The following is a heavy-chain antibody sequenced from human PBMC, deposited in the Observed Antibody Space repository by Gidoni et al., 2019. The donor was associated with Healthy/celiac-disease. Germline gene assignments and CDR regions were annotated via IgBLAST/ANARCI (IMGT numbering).Heavy chain of an antibody. CDR2: IYYSGST. Sequence: QVQLQESGPGLVKPSQTLSLTCTVSGGSISCGDYYWSWIRQPPGKGLEWVGYIYYSGSTYYNPSLKSRVTISVDTTKNQFSLKLSSVTAADTAVYYCARGVGSGETGWFDPWGQGTLVTVSS. CDR1: GGSISCGDYY. CDR3: ARGVGSGETGWFDP. D-gene: IGHD3-10*01. J-gene: IGHJ5*02. V-gene: IGHV4-30-4*01.